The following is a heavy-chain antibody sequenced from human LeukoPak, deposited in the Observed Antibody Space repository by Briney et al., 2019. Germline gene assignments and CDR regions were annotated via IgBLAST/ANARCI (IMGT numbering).Heavy chain of an antibody. CDR1: RFTFSSYG. Sequence: GGSLRLSCAASRFTFSSYGMHWVRQAPGKGLEWVAVIWYDGSNKYHADSVKGRFTISSDNSKNTLYLQMNSLRAEDTAVYYCAKAPYYYDSSGHQRGAFDIWGQGTMVTVST. D-gene: IGHD3-22*01. CDR2: IWYDGSNK. J-gene: IGHJ3*02. V-gene: IGHV3-33*06. CDR3: AKAPYYYDSSGHQRGAFDI.